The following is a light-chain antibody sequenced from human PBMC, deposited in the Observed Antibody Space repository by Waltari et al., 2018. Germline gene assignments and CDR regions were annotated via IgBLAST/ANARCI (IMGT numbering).Light chain of an antibody. Sequence: DIVITQSPHSLAFSLGERVPIHCTSSPSVFYSSNNKNYVAWYQQRPGQSPKLLLYWASARASGVPDRFSGSGSGTDFTLTISSLQAEDVAVYYCQQYSGFPRTFGQGTKVEI. V-gene: IGKV4-1*01. CDR1: PSVFYSSNNKNY. CDR2: WAS. CDR3: QQYSGFPRT. J-gene: IGKJ2*01.